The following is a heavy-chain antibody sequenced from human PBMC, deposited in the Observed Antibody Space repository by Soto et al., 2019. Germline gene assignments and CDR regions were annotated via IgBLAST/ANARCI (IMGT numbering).Heavy chain of an antibody. V-gene: IGHV4-31*03. CDR3: ARDNLKPLDV. CDR2: IYHSGTT. CDR1: GGSINSGYYY. J-gene: IGHJ6*02. Sequence: SETLSLTCTVSGGSINSGYYYWTWIRQHPGQGLEWIGYIYHSGTTYYNPSLKSRLTISVDTSKNHFSLMLSSVTAADTAVYYCARDNLKPLDVWGQGTTVTVSS.